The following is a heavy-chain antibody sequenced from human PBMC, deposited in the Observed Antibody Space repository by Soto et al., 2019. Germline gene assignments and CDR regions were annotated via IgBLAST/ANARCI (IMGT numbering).Heavy chain of an antibody. J-gene: IGHJ4*02. CDR2: IYYGGST. CDR1: GGSISSGDYY. V-gene: IGHV4-30-4*01. D-gene: IGHD6-13*01. CDR3: ARDHGEQQLSLDY. Sequence: QVQLQESGPGLVKPSQTLSLTCTVSGGSISSGDYYWSWIRQPPGKGLEWIGYIYYGGSTYYNPCLKRRVTISVDTSKNQFSLKLSSVTAADTAVYYCARDHGEQQLSLDYWGQGTLVTVSS.